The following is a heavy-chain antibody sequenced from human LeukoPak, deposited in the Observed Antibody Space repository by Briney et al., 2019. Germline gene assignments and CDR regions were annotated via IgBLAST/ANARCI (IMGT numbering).Heavy chain of an antibody. V-gene: IGHV4-34*01. CDR2: INHSGST. CDR3: ARGNYDFWSGPGAFDY. J-gene: IGHJ4*02. D-gene: IGHD3-3*01. CDR1: GGSFSGYY. Sequence: SETLSLTCVVYGGSFSGYYWSWIRQPPGKGLEWIGEINHSGSTNYNPSLKSRVTISVDTSKNQFSLKLSSVTAADTAVYYCARGNYDFWSGPGAFDYWGQGTLVTVSS.